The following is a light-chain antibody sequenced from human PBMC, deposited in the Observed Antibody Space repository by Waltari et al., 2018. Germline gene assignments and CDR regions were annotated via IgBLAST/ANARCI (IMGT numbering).Light chain of an antibody. CDR2: GAS. V-gene: IGKV3-20*01. J-gene: IGKJ5*01. CDR1: QNVGKNY. Sequence: EILLTQSPGTLSLSPGERATPSCRASQNVGKNYLGWYQQRPGQPPRLLIFGASNRATGIPDRFSGSGSRTDFTLTISRLESEDFAVYFCQQYASPPITFGQGTRLE. CDR3: QQYASPPIT.